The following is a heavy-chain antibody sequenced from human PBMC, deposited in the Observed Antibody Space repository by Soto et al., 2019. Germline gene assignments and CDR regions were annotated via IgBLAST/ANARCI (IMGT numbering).Heavy chain of an antibody. Sequence: PSETLSLTCTVSGGSISSGDYYWSWIRQPPGEGLEWIGYIYYSGSTYYNPSLKSRVTISVDTSKNQFSLKLSSVTAADTAVYYCARTLDTAMTCVASWGQGTLVTVSS. CDR3: ARTLDTAMTCVAS. J-gene: IGHJ4*02. D-gene: IGHD5-18*01. CDR2: IYYSGST. V-gene: IGHV4-30-4*01. CDR1: GGSISSGDYY.